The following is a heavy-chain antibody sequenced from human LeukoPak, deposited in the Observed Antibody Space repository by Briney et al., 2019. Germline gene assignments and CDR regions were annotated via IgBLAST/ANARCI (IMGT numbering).Heavy chain of an antibody. J-gene: IGHJ6*02. CDR2: IIPILGIA. CDR1: GGTFSSYA. CDR3: ARDFSWTGDYYYYGMDV. V-gene: IGHV1-69*04. D-gene: IGHD3/OR15-3a*01. Sequence: GASVKVSCKASGGTFSSYAISWVRQAPGQGLEWMGRIIPILGIANYAQKFQGRVTITADKSTSTAYMELSSLRSEDTAVYYCARDFSWTGDYYYYGMDVWGQGTRVTVSS.